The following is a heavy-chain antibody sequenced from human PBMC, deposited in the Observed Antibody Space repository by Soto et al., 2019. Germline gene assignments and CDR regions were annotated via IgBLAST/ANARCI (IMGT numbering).Heavy chain of an antibody. J-gene: IGHJ4*02. D-gene: IGHD2-8*02. Sequence: ASVKVFCKASGYTFTSYDINWVRQAAGQGPEWMGSVTPRNGDTAFAQKYQGRVTVTSNTSMSTVYMELSNLRSDDTAVYYCARGGSYWARRHYFDSWGQGTLVTAPQ. CDR1: GYTFTSYD. CDR3: ARGGSYWARRHYFDS. CDR2: VTPRNGDT. V-gene: IGHV1-8*02.